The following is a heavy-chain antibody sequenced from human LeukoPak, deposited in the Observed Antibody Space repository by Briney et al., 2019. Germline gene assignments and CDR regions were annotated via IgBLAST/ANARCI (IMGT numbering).Heavy chain of an antibody. D-gene: IGHD2-15*01. J-gene: IGHJ4*02. V-gene: IGHV4-34*01. Sequence: PSETLSLTCAVYGGSFSGYYWSWIRQPPGKGLEWIGEINHSGSTNYNRSLKSRVTISVDTSKNQFSLKLSSVTAADTAVYYCARVGGGSCYDYWGQGTLVTVSS. CDR2: INHSGST. CDR3: ARVGGGSCYDY. CDR1: GGSFSGYY.